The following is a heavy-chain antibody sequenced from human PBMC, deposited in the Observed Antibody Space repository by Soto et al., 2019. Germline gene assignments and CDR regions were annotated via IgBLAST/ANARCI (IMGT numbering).Heavy chain of an antibody. CDR3: ARSRRGAYSSGWYSPSGYYNYGIDV. J-gene: IGHJ6*02. V-gene: IGHV5-51*01. Sequence: GESLKISCKGSGYRFTNYWIGWVRQMPGKGLEWMGIIYPGDSDTKYSPSLQGQVTISADTSISTAYLQWTSLKASDTAMYYCARSRRGAYSSGWYSPSGYYNYGIDVWGQGTKVTVSS. CDR1: GYRFTNYW. CDR2: IYPGDSDT. D-gene: IGHD6-19*01.